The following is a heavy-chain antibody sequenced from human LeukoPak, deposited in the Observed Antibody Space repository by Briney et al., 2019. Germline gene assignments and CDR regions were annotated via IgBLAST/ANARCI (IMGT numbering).Heavy chain of an antibody. CDR3: ARVPGGGLSGSLGGLFASYYTYYYMDV. CDR1: GFTFTKYY. V-gene: IGHV1-46*01. J-gene: IGHJ6*03. CDR2: INPSDGAT. D-gene: IGHD1-26*01. Sequence: ASVKVSCKASGFTFTKYYIHWVRQAPGQGLEWMGMINPSDGATTYAQRFQGRVTLTRDMSTTTVYMDLRSLRSEDTAVYFCARVPGGGLSGSLGGLFASYYTYYYMDVWGRGTTVTVSS.